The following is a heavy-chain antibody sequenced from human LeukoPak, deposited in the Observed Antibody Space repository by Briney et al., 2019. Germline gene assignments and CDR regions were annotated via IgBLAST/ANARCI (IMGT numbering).Heavy chain of an antibody. CDR2: INPDGTTM. CDR3: TRAGQYRHDY. V-gene: IGHV3-74*01. Sequence: PGRSLRLSCAASGFTFSSYWMHWVRQAPGKGLVWVSRINPDGTTMNYADSVKGRFTISRDNAKNTVFLQMNSLRAEDTAIYYCTRAGQYRHDYWGQGTLVTVSS. D-gene: IGHD1-1*01. CDR1: GFTFSSYW. J-gene: IGHJ4*02.